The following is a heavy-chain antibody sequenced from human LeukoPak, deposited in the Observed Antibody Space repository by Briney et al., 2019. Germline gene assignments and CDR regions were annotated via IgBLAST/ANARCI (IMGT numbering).Heavy chain of an antibody. V-gene: IGHV3-30*04. CDR2: ISYDGSNK. Sequence: GGSLRLSCAASGFTFSSYAMHWVRQAPGKGLEWVAVISYDGSNKYYADSVKGRFTISRDNSKNTLYLQMNSLRAEDTAVYYCARLWRDYEDYWGQGTLVTVSS. CDR3: ARLWRDYEDY. CDR1: GFTFSSYA. J-gene: IGHJ4*02. D-gene: IGHD4-17*01.